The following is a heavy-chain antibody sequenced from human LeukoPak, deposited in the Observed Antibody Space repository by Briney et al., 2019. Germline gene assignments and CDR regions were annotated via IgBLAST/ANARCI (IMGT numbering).Heavy chain of an antibody. D-gene: IGHD4-17*01. CDR2: IRSVGSNK. CDR3: AKDRDDYGDDY. Sequence: GGSLRLSCAASGFTFDDFGMHWVRQAPGKGLEWVALIRSVGSNKYYADSVKGRFTISRDNSKNSLYLQMSSLRVEDTAVYYCAKDRDDYGDDYWGQGTPVTVSS. J-gene: IGHJ4*02. CDR1: GFTFDDFG. V-gene: IGHV3-30*02.